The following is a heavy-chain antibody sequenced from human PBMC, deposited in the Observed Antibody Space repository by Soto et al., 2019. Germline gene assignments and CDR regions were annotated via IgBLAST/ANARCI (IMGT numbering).Heavy chain of an antibody. CDR1: GGSLSGYY. J-gene: IGHJ6*03. Sequence: QVHLEQWGAGLLNPSETLSLTCAVYGGSLSGYYWSWLRQSPGKGLEWIGEINHSGNANYNPSLKTRVTIADDTSKPQFSLRLTSVTAADSTVYYCASYHFLDLWPGSRHCMEDWGRGTPVSVSS. CDR3: ASYHFLDLWPGSRHCMED. CDR2: INHSGNA. V-gene: IGHV4-34*01. D-gene: IGHD3-3*02.